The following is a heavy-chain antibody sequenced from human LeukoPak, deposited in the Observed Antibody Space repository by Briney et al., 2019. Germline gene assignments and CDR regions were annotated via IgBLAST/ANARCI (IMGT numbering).Heavy chain of an antibody. CDR1: GFTFSSYG. CDR3: AKDLTVSVLVVTAGFDY. J-gene: IGHJ4*02. V-gene: IGHV3-30*18. CDR2: ISYDGSNK. Sequence: QPGRSLRLSCAASGFTFSSYGMHWVRQAPGKGLEWVAVISYDGSNKYYADSVKGRFTISRDNSKNTLYLQMNSLRAEDTAVYYCAKDLTVSVLVVTAGFDYWGQGTLVTVSS. D-gene: IGHD2-21*02.